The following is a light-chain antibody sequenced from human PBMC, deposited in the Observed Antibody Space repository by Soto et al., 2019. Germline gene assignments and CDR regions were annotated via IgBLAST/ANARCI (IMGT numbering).Light chain of an antibody. V-gene: IGKV3-20*01. CDR3: QQYDSSPFT. Sequence: EVVLTQSPGTLSLSPGESATLSCRASQSVRGMYLAWYQQKPGQAPRLLIYGTSNRATGIPDRFSGSGSGTDFTLTIRRLETQAFAMYFCQQYDSSPFTFGPGTKVDIK. J-gene: IGKJ3*01. CDR2: GTS. CDR1: QSVRGMY.